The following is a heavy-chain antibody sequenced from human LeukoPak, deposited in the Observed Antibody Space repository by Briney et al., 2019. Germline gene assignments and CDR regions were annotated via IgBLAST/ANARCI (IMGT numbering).Heavy chain of an antibody. D-gene: IGHD6-13*01. Sequence: TPSETLSVTCTVSGGSISSSSYYWGWIRQPPGKGLEWIGSIYYSGSTYYNLSLKSRVTISVDTSKNQFSLKLSSVTAADTAVYYCAGILAAGTGYWGQGTLVTVSS. CDR1: GGSISSSSYY. CDR2: IYYSGST. V-gene: IGHV4-39*01. J-gene: IGHJ4*02. CDR3: AGILAAGTGY.